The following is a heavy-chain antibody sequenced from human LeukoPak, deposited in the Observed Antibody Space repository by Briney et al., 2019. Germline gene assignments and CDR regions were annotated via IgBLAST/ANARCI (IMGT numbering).Heavy chain of an antibody. Sequence: ASVKVSCKASGYTFTSHYMHWVRQAPGQGLEWMGIINPSGGSTNYAQQFHGRVTMTRDTSTSTVYMDLSSLRSEDTAVYYCARVGVPGGAYYGMDVWGQGTTVTVSS. J-gene: IGHJ6*02. D-gene: IGHD2-8*01. CDR2: INPSGGST. CDR1: GYTFTSHY. CDR3: ARVGVPGGAYYGMDV. V-gene: IGHV1-46*01.